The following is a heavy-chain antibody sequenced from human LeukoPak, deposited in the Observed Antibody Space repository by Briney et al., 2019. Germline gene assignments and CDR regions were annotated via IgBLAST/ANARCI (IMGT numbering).Heavy chain of an antibody. CDR3: ARDKGPDLGYSYGYGMDV. J-gene: IGHJ6*04. D-gene: IGHD5-18*01. CDR1: GYTFTGYY. V-gene: IGHV1-2*04. Sequence: ASVKVSCKASGYTFTGYYMHWVRQAPGQGLEWMGWINPNSGGTNYAQKFQGWVTMTRDTSISTAYMELSRLRSDDTAVYYCARDKGPDLGYSYGYGMDVWGKGTTVTVSS. CDR2: INPNSGGT.